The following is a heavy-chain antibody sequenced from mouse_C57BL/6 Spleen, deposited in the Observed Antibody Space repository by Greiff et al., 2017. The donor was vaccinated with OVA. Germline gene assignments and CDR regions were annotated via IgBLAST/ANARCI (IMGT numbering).Heavy chain of an antibody. CDR2: INYDGSST. Sequence: EVKLMESEGGLVQPGSSMKLSCTASGFTFSDYYMAWVRQVPEKGLEWVANINYDGSSTYYLDSLKSRFIISRDNAKNILYLQMSSLKSEDTAKYYCTKNDYGAWFAYWGKETLVTVS. V-gene: IGHV5-16*01. J-gene: IGHJ3*01. CDR1: GFTFSDYY. CDR3: TKNDYGAWFAY. D-gene: IGHD2-4*01.